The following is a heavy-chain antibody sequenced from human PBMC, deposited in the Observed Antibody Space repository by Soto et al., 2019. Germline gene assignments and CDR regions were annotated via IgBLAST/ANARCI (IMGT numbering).Heavy chain of an antibody. Sequence: QDQLVQSGAEVKKPGSSVKVSCTASGGTFSSHTFSWVRQAPGQGLEWMGRIIPALGTATYAQKFQGRVTITADESATTGYMERNSLRSVDSAVYYWARPDFCDYWDCELSGRGTLVTVSS. J-gene: IGHJ2*01. CDR3: ARPDFCDYWDCEL. D-gene: IGHD4-17*01. CDR2: IIPALGTA. CDR1: GGTFSSHT. V-gene: IGHV1-69*08.